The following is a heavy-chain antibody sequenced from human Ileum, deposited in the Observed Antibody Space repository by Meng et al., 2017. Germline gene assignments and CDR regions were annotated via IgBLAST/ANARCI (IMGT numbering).Heavy chain of an antibody. J-gene: IGHJ4*02. Sequence: VELRASGPGRCGPSGTLFLTCAVSGRSIRSSDWWSWVRQPPGKGLEWIAEMNLGGSPNYNPSLKSRVTMSVDKSNDHLSLQLTSVTAADTAVYYCAHIFDSWGQGTLVTVSS. CDR1: GRSIRSSDW. CDR2: MNLGGSP. V-gene: IGHV4-4*02. CDR3: AHIFDS.